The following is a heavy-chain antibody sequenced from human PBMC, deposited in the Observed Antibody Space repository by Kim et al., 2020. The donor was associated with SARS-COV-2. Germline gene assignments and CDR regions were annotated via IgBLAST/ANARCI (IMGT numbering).Heavy chain of an antibody. CDR3: AREDYYDSSGPGGIDY. J-gene: IGHJ4*02. V-gene: IGHV6-1*01. Sequence: SVKSRITLNPDTSKNQFSLQLNSVTPEDTAVYYCAREDYYDSSGPGGIDYWGQGTLVTVSS. D-gene: IGHD3-22*01.